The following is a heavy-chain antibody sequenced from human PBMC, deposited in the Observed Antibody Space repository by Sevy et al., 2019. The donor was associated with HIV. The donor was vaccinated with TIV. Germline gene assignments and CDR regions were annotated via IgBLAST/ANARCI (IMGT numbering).Heavy chain of an antibody. J-gene: IGHJ4*02. D-gene: IGHD4-17*01. Sequence: GGSLRLSCAASGLTFSDAWMAWVRQAPGKGLEWVGRIRSNTDGGTTEYAAPLKGRFTISRDDSKNTLYLQMNILKSADTAVYYCTTDREYSDFKGRFDYWGRGALVTVSS. V-gene: IGHV3-15*01. CDR2: IRSNTDGGTT. CDR3: TTDREYSDFKGRFDY. CDR1: GLTFSDAW.